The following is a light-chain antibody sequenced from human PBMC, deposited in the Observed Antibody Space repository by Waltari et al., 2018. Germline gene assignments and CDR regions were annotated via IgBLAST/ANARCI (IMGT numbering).Light chain of an antibody. CDR1: QSVSRY. CDR2: GAS. Sequence: EIVLTQSPGTLSLSPGGRATPSCRASQSVSRYLAWYQQKPGQAPRLLIYGASSRATGISDRFSGSGSGTDFTLTISSLEPEDFAVYYCQNHERLPAMFGQGTKVEIK. V-gene: IGKV3-20*01. CDR3: QNHERLPAM. J-gene: IGKJ1*01.